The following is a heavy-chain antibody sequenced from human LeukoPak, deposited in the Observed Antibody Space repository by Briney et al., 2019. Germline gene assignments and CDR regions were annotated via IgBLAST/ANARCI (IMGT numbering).Heavy chain of an antibody. Sequence: GESLKISCKGSGYSFTSYWIGWARQMPGKGLEWMGIIYPGDSDTRYSPSFQGQVTISADKSISTAYLQWSSLKASDTAMYYCARHSSGWYSYYYYGMDVWGQGTTVTVSS. CDR2: IYPGDSDT. CDR3: ARHSSGWYSYYYYGMDV. CDR1: GYSFTSYW. V-gene: IGHV5-51*01. D-gene: IGHD6-19*01. J-gene: IGHJ6*02.